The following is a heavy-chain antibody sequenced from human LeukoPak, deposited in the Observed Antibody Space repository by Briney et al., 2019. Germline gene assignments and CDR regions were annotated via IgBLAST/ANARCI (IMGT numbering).Heavy chain of an antibody. CDR1: GFTFGDYA. D-gene: IGHD3-3*01. V-gene: IGHV3-49*03. CDR2: IRSKADGGTT. J-gene: IGHJ4*02. CDR3: TRMDFWSGYYTAPDY. Sequence: GGSLRLSCTASGFTFGDYAMSWFRQAPGKGVEWVGFIRSKADGGTTEYAASVKGRFTISRDDSKSIAYLQMNSLKTEDTAVYYCTRMDFWSGYYTAPDYWGQGTLVTVSS.